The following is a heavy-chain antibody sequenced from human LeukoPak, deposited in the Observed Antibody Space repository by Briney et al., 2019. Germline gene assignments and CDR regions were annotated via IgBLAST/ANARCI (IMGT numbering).Heavy chain of an antibody. V-gene: IGHV3-66*01. CDR1: GFTVSRNY. J-gene: IGHJ6*02. Sequence: GGSLRLSCAASGFTVSRNYMSWVRQAPGKGLEWVSVIYSGGSTYYADSVKGRFTISRDNSKNTLYLQMNSLRAEDTAVYYCARETPPYYYYGMDVWGQGTTVTASS. CDR2: IYSGGST. CDR3: ARETPPYYYYGMDV.